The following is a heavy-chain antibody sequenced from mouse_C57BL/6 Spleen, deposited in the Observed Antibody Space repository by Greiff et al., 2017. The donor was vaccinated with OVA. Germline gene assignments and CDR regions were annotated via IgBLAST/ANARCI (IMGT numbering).Heavy chain of an antibody. CDR2: IDPSDSYT. CDR3: ASHNGYFYYAMDY. D-gene: IGHD2-3*01. Sequence: QVQLKQPGAELVRPGTSVKLSCKASGYTFTSYWMHWVKQRPGQGLEWIGVIDPSDSYTNYNQKFKGRATLTVDTSSSTAYMQLSSLTSEDSAVYYCASHNGYFYYAMDYWGQGTSVTVSS. CDR1: GYTFTSYW. J-gene: IGHJ4*01. V-gene: IGHV1-59*01.